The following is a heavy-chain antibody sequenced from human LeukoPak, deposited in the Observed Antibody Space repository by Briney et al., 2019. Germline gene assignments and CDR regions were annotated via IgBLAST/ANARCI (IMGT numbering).Heavy chain of an antibody. CDR1: AGSVTNGVYY. J-gene: IGHJ4*02. Sequence: PSETLSLSCTVSAGSVTNGVYYWSWLRQPPGKALEWIGFVYYTGSTYYTPSLEGRATISADTSKNQFCVKLSSVTAADTAVYYCARSQTYYGSGDYWSPGTLVTVSS. CDR3: ARSQTYYGSGDY. CDR2: VYYTGST. V-gene: IGHV4-61*08. D-gene: IGHD3-10*01.